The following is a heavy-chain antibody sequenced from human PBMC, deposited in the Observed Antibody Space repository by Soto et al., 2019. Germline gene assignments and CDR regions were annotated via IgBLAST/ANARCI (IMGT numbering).Heavy chain of an antibody. CDR3: ARALTYYYDIAY. D-gene: IGHD3-22*01. CDR1: GGTFSRDG. CDR2: IISDGSRT. Sequence: EGARRVSRGASGGTFSRDGMHGGRQAPGKGLVWVSRIISDGSRTTYADSVKGRFTISRDNAKYMLHLQMNSLIVEDTAVYYCARALTYYYDIAYWGQGP. J-gene: IGHJ4*02. V-gene: IGHV3-74*01.